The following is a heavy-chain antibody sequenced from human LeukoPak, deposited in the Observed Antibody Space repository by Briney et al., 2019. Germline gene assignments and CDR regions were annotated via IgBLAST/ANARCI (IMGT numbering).Heavy chain of an antibody. D-gene: IGHD4-17*01. CDR1: GGSISSYH. Sequence: SSETLSLTCTVSGGSISSYHWSWIRHPPGKGLEWIGYIYYSGSTIYNPSLKSRVTISVDTAKNQFSLKLSSVTAADTAVYYCARGTYGDYVISAFDIWGQGTMVTVSS. CDR3: ARGTYGDYVISAFDI. J-gene: IGHJ3*02. V-gene: IGHV4-59*01. CDR2: IYYSGST.